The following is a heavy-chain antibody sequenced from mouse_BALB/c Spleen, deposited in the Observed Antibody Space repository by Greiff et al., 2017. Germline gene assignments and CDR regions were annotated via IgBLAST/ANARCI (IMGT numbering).Heavy chain of an antibody. CDR2: IWAGGST. CDR1: GFSLTSYG. Sequence: VKLMESGPGLVAPSQSLSITCTVSGFSLTSYGVHWVRQPPGKGLEWLGVIWAGGSTNYNSALMSRLSISKDNSKSQVFLKMNSLQTDDTAMYYCARDGITYWYFDVWGAGTTVTVSS. CDR3: ARDGITYWYFDV. D-gene: IGHD1-1*01. J-gene: IGHJ1*01. V-gene: IGHV2-9*02.